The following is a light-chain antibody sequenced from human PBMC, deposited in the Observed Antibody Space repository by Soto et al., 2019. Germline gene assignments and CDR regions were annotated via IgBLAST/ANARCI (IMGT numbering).Light chain of an antibody. Sequence: DIVMTQTPLSSPVTLGQPASISCRSSQGLVHSDGNTYLSWLQQRPGQPPRLLIYKISNRSSGVPDRFSGSGAGTDFTLKISRVEAEDVGVYYCMQATQFPWTFGQGTKVDIK. CDR2: KIS. CDR1: QGLVHSDGNTY. V-gene: IGKV2-24*01. J-gene: IGKJ1*01. CDR3: MQATQFPWT.